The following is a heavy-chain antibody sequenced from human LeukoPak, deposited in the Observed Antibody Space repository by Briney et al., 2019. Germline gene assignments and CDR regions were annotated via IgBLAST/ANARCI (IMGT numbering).Heavy chain of an antibody. Sequence: PGGSLRLSCAASGFTFSDYYMNWIRQAPGKGLEWVSYISSSGSPIYYAGSVKGRFTISRDNAKNSLYLQMNSLRAEDTAVYYCASAGYSSSWYSRYFDYWGQGTLVTVSS. D-gene: IGHD6-13*01. J-gene: IGHJ4*02. CDR3: ASAGYSSSWYSRYFDY. CDR1: GFTFSDYY. CDR2: ISSSGSPI. V-gene: IGHV3-11*04.